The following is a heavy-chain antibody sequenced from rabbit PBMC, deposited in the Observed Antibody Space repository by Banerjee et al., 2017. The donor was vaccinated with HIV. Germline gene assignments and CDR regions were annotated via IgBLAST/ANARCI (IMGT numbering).Heavy chain of an antibody. V-gene: IGHV1S47*01. CDR1: GFDFSSYA. CDR3: ARSNTYYGMDL. Sequence: QQQLVESGGGLVKPGASLTLTCKASGFDFSSYAITWVRQAPGKGLEYIGYITYRGSAYYASWVNGRFTISRENTQNTLYLQLNSLTAADTATYFCARSNTYYGMDLWGPGTLVTVS. J-gene: IGHJ6*01. CDR2: ITYRGSA.